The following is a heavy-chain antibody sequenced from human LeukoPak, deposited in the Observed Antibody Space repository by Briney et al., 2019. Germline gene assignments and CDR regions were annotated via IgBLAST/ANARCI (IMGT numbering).Heavy chain of an antibody. D-gene: IGHD6-13*01. CDR3: ARQGAVAAAGTHFDY. J-gene: IGHJ4*02. CDR1: GGSITTYY. CDR2: IFYNGST. Sequence: SETLSLTCSVSGGSITTYYWHWIRQPPGKGLEWIGCIFYNGSTNYIPSLESRVTISVDTSKKQFSLKLSSVTAADTAVYYCARQGAVAAAGTHFDYWGQGTLVTVSS. V-gene: IGHV4-59*08.